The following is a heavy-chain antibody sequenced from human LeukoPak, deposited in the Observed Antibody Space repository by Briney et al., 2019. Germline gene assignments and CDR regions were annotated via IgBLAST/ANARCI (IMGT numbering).Heavy chain of an antibody. CDR1: GYTLTELS. CDR2: FDPEDGET. CDR3: AIGTPAAGIFEY. Sequence: ASVKVSCKVSGYTLTELSMHWVRQAPGKGLEWMGGFDPEDGETIYAQKLQGRVTMTRDTSISEAYMDLSSLTSDDAAVYYCAIGTPAAGIFEYWGQGALVTVSS. D-gene: IGHD6-13*01. J-gene: IGHJ4*02. V-gene: IGHV1-24*01.